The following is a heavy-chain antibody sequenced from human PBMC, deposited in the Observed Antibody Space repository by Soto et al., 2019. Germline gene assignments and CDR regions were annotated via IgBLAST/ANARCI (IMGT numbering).Heavy chain of an antibody. CDR3: ARVEYSYGYYYYGMDV. CDR1: GGSISSYY. V-gene: IGHV4-59*01. Sequence: QVQLQESGPGLVKPSETLSLTCTVSGGSISSYYWSWIRQPPGKGLEWIGYIYYSGSTNYNPSLKSRVTISVDTSKNQFSLKLSSVTAADTVVYYCARVEYSYGYYYYGMDVWGQGTTVTVSS. J-gene: IGHJ6*02. CDR2: IYYSGST. D-gene: IGHD5-18*01.